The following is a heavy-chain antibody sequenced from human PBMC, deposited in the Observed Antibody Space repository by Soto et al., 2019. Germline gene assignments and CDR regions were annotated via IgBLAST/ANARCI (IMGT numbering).Heavy chain of an antibody. J-gene: IGHJ3*02. CDR2: NYYSGIT. CDR3: VKEGTAAAVSRAFDI. Sequence: PSETLSLTCTVSGGSISSGGYYWTWIRQHPGKGLEWIGYNYYSGITYYNPSLKSRVTISLDTSKNQFSLKLSSVTAADTAVYYCVKEGTAAAVSRAFDIWGQGTMVTVSS. D-gene: IGHD6-13*01. V-gene: IGHV4-31*03. CDR1: GGSISSGGYY.